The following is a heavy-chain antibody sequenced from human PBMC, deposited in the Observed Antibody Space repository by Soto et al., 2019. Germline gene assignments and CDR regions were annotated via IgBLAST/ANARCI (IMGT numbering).Heavy chain of an antibody. Sequence: ASVKVSCKASGYIFTDHYIHWVRQAPGQGLEWMGWINPISGDTDYAETVRGRVTMTTDTSTGTAYLELRALTTDDTAVYYCARGYDSSAYFYPLGDGMDVWGQGTTVTVSS. CDR3: ARGYDSSAYFYPLGDGMDV. CDR1: GYIFTDHY. V-gene: IGHV1-2*02. CDR2: INPISGDT. D-gene: IGHD3-22*01. J-gene: IGHJ6*02.